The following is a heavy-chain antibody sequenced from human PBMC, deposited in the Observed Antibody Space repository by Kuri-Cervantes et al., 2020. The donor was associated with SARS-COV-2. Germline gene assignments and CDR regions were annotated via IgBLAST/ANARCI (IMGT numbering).Heavy chain of an antibody. CDR3: ARMSSGSVLRFLEWSAEDAFDI. CDR1: GYTFTGYY. CDR2: INPNSGGT. D-gene: IGHD3-3*01. J-gene: IGHJ3*02. Sequence: ASVKVSCKASGYTFTGYYMHWVRQAPGQGLEWMGWINPNSGGTNYAQKFQGRVTMTRDTSISTAYMELSRLRSDDTDVYYCARMSSGSVLRFLEWSAEDAFDIWGQGTMVTVSS. V-gene: IGHV1-2*02.